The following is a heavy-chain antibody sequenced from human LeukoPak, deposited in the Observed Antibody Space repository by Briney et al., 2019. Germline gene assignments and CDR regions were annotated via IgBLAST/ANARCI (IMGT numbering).Heavy chain of an antibody. J-gene: IGHJ5*02. D-gene: IGHD5-24*01. CDR3: ARAPNPWLQLT. CDR2: IKQDGSEK. CDR1: GFTFSNYW. V-gene: IGHV3-7*05. Sequence: HPGGSLRLSCAASGFTFSNYWMIWVRQAPGKGLEWVGNIKQDGSEKRYADSVRGRFTISRDNAQTSLYLQMNSLRAEDTAVYYCARAPNPWLQLTWGQGTLVTVSS.